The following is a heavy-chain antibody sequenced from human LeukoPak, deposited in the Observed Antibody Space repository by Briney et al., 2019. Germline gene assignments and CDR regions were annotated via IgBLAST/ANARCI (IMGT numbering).Heavy chain of an antibody. D-gene: IGHD3-16*01. J-gene: IGHJ3*02. CDR3: ARQSPGGGAAFDI. CDR2: IYYSGIT. CDR1: GCSISTSSYN. V-gene: IGHV4-39*07. Sequence: PSETLSLTCTVSGCSISTSSYNWRWIRQPPGKGLEWIASIYYSGITYYNPSLKSRVTISVDTSKNQFSLRLSSVTAAGTAVYYCARQSPGGGAAFDIWGQGTMVTVSS.